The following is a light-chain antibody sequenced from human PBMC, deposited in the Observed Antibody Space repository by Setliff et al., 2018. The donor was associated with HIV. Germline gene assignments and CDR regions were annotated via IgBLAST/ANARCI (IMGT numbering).Light chain of an antibody. J-gene: IGLJ1*01. Sequence: SYELTQPPSVSVAPGKTARITCGGNNIGSKSVHWYQQKPGQAPVLVIYYDSDRPSGLPERFSGSNSGNTATLTISRVEAGDEADYYCQVWDSSSDHSYVFGTGTKVTVL. CDR2: YDS. CDR1: NIGSKS. V-gene: IGLV3-21*04. CDR3: QVWDSSSDHSYV.